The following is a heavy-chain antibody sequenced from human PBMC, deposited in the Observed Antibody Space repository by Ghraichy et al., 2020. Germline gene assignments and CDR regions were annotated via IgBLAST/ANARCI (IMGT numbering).Heavy chain of an antibody. CDR2: ISYEGGNK. V-gene: IGHV3-30*03. CDR1: GFTFSSYD. J-gene: IGHJ4*02. D-gene: IGHD6-19*01. CDR3: ARKTSSGWNFFDY. Sequence: GGSLRLSGAASGFTFSSYDIHWVRQAPGKGLEWVELISYEGGNKYYADSVKGRFTISRDNSENTLYLQLNSLRAEDTAMYYCARKTSSGWNFFDYWGQGTLVTVSS.